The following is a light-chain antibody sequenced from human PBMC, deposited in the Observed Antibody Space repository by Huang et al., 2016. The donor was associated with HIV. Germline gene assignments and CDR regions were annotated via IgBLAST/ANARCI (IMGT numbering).Light chain of an antibody. CDR3: QQYDTLPWT. Sequence: DIQMTQSPSSLSASVGDRVTITCQASPDISNYLNWYQQKPGKAPKLLIYDASNLETGVPSGFSVSGSGTDFTFTISSLQPEDIATYYCQQYDTLPWTFGQGTKVEIK. V-gene: IGKV1-33*01. J-gene: IGKJ1*01. CDR2: DAS. CDR1: PDISNY.